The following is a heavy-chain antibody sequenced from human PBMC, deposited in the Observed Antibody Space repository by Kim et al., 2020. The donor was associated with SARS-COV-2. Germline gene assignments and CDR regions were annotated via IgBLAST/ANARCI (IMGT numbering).Heavy chain of an antibody. D-gene: IGHD1-26*01. V-gene: IGHV3-30*02. CDR3: AKELIVGATAAAMDV. J-gene: IGHJ6*02. Sequence: DSGKGRFTISRDNSKNTLYLQMNSLRAEDTAVYYCAKELIVGATAAAMDVWGQGTTVTVSS.